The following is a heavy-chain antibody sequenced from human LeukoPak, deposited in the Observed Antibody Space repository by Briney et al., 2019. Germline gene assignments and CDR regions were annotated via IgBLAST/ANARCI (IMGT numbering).Heavy chain of an antibody. D-gene: IGHD6-13*01. CDR3: ATVTYSSRQNWFDP. Sequence: ASVKVSCKASGGTFSSYAISWVRQAPGQGLEWMGGIIPIFGTASYAQKFQGRVTITTDESTSTAYMELSSLRSEDTAVYYCATVTYSSRQNWFDPWGQGALVTVSS. J-gene: IGHJ5*02. CDR2: IIPIFGTA. V-gene: IGHV1-69*05. CDR1: GGTFSSYA.